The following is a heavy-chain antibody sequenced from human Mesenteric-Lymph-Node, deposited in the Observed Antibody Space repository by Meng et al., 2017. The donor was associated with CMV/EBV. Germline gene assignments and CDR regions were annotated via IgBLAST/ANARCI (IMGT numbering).Heavy chain of an antibody. Sequence: SETLSLTCTVSGGSITNYYWSWFRQPPGKGLEWIGYIFYSGSTNYNPSLKSRVTMSVDTSKDQFSLNLNSVTAADTAVYYCARTPSAVAPFQHWGQGILVTVSS. D-gene: IGHD6-19*01. V-gene: IGHV4-59*01. CDR3: ARTPSAVAPFQH. CDR1: GGSITNYY. CDR2: IFYSGST. J-gene: IGHJ1*01.